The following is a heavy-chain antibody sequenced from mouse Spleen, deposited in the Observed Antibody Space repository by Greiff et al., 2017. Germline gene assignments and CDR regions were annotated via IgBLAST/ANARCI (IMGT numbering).Heavy chain of an antibody. CDR3: ARVYYYGSSFFFDY. Sequence: EVKLVESGGGLVKLGGSLKLSCAASGFTFSSYAMSWVRQTPEKRLAWVATISSGGGNTYYPDSVKGRFPISSDHAKHTLYLQMGGLKSEDTAMYYCARVYYYGSSFFFDYWGQGTALTVSS. V-gene: IGHV5-9*04. CDR1: GFTFSSYA. D-gene: IGHD1-1*01. J-gene: IGHJ2*01. CDR2: ISSGGGNT.